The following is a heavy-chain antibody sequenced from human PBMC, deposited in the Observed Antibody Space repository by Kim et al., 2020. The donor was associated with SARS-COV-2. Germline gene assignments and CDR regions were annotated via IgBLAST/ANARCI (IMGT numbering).Heavy chain of an antibody. Sequence: SETLSLTCTVSGGSISSYYWSWIRQPPGKGLEWIGYIYYSGSTNYNPSLKSRVTISVDTSKNQFSLKLSSVTAEDTAVYYCARDSILQDSAVADLYYYYGMDVWGQGTTVTVSS. V-gene: IGHV4-59*13. CDR2: IYYSGST. J-gene: IGHJ6*02. CDR1: GGSISSYY. D-gene: IGHD6-19*01. CDR3: ARDSILQDSAVADLYYYYGMDV.